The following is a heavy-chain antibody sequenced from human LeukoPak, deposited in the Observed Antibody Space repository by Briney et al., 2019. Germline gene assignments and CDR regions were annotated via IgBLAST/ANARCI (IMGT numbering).Heavy chain of an antibody. CDR2: IYYSGST. CDR3: ARGRPRCSSTSCYAANGGMDV. V-gene: IGHV4-59*12. J-gene: IGHJ6*02. Sequence: SETLSLTCTVSGGSISSYYWSWIRQPPGKGLEWIGYIYYSGSTNYNPSLKSRVTISVDTSKDQFSLKLSSVTAADTAVYYCARGRPRCSSTSCYAANGGMDVWGQGTTVTVSS. D-gene: IGHD2-2*01. CDR1: GGSISSYY.